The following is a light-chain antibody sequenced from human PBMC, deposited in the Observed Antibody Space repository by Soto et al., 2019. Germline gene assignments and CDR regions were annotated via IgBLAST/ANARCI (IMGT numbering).Light chain of an antibody. J-gene: IGKJ1*01. V-gene: IGKV1-5*01. Sequence: DIQMTQSPSTLSASIGDRVTITCRASQNINNWIAWYQQKPGKAPKFLIYDASTLESGVPSWFSGSGFGTEFSLXISSLQPDDFGSYYCQHMRTFGQGTKVDIK. CDR2: DAS. CDR3: QHMRT. CDR1: QNINNW.